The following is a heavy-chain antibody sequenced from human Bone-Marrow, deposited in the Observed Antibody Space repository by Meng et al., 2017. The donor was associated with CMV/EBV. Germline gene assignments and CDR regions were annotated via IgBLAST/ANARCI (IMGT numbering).Heavy chain of an antibody. V-gene: IGHV4-30-4*08. CDR1: GGSISSSSYY. Sequence: SETLSLTCTVSGGSISSSSYYWGWIRQPPGKGLEWIGYIYYSGSTYYNPSLKSRVTISVDTSKNQFSLKLSSVTAADTAVYYCARESRAHDSWDWGQGTLVTVSS. D-gene: IGHD3-3*01. CDR2: IYYSGST. CDR3: ARESRAHDSWD. J-gene: IGHJ4*02.